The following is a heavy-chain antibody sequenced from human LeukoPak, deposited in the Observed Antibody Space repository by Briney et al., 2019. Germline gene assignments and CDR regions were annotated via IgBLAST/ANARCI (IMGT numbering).Heavy chain of an antibody. V-gene: IGHV3-30*19. Sequence: PGGSLRLSCAASGFTFSSYGMHWVRQAPGKGLEWVAVISYDGSNKYYADSVKGRFTISTDNSKNTLYLQMNSLRAEDTAVYYCAPSSGYFQHWGQGTLVTVSS. CDR2: ISYDGSNK. D-gene: IGHD3-10*01. CDR3: APSSGYFQH. J-gene: IGHJ1*01. CDR1: GFTFSSYG.